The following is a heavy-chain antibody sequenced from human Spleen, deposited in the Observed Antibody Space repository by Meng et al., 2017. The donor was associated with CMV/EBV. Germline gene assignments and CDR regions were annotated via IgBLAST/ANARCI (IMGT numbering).Heavy chain of an antibody. CDR2: ISSSSSYI. D-gene: IGHD3-3*01. V-gene: IGHV3-21*04. CDR1: GFTFSSYS. CDR3: AKCLPSEDFWSGYYNVVYYYYGMDV. J-gene: IGHJ6*02. Sequence: GGSLRLSCAASGFTFSSYSMNWVRQAPGKGLEWVSSISSSSSYIYYADSVKGRFTISRDNAKNSLYLQMNSLRAEDTAVYYCAKCLPSEDFWSGYYNVVYYYYGMDVWGQGTTVTVSS.